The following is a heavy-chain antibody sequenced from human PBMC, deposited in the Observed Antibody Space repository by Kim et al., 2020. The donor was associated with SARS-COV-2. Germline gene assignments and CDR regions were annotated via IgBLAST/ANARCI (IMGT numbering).Heavy chain of an antibody. J-gene: IGHJ4*02. CDR2: VCYSGST. Sequence: SETLSLTCTVSGVSISSNYWSWIRQPPGKGLEWVGYVCYSGSTNYNPSLKSRVTMSVETSTNQLSLNLSSVTAAATAVYYCARVGDSSDYYPFDHWGQGTRVTVSS. V-gene: IGHV4-59*01. CDR1: GVSISSNY. D-gene: IGHD3-22*01. CDR3: ARVGDSSDYYPFDH.